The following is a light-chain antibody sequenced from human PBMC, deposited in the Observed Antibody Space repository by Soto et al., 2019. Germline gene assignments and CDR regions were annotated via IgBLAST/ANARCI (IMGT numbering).Light chain of an antibody. CDR1: SSDVGDYNF. V-gene: IGLV2-14*01. Sequence: QSALTQPASVSGSPGQSITISCTGTSSDVGDYNFVSWYQQHPGKAPKLMIYEVSNRPSGVSNRFSGSKSGNTASLTISGLQAEDEAAYYCSSYITSTTLVVFGGGTMLTVL. CDR2: EVS. J-gene: IGLJ2*01. CDR3: SSYITSTTLVV.